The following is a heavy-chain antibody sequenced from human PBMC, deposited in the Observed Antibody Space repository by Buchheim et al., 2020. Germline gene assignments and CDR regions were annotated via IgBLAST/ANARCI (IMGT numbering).Heavy chain of an antibody. CDR1: GFTFSSYD. J-gene: IGHJ4*02. V-gene: IGHV3-48*03. D-gene: IGHD3-16*01. CDR2: ISSSAGTI. Sequence: EVQLLESGGGLVQPGGSLRLSCAVTGFTFSSYDMNWVRQAPGKGLEWVSYISSSAGTIYYADSVKGRFTISRDNSKNTLYLQMNSLSAEYTAVYYCARERGDYAYYDYWGQGTL. CDR3: ARERGDYAYYDY.